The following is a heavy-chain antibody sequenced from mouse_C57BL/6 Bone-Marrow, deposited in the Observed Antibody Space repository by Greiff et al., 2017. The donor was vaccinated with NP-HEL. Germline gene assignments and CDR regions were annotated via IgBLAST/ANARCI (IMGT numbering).Heavy chain of an antibody. D-gene: IGHD1-1*01. CDR3: ARNSSTTVVAKGFAY. Sequence: VKLQESGAELMKPGASVKLSCTATGYTFTGYWIEWVKQRPGHGLEWIGEILPGSGHPNYNEKFKGKATFTAGTSSNTAYMQLSSLTTEDSAIYYCARNSSTTVVAKGFAYWGQGTLVTVSA. V-gene: IGHV1-9*01. CDR1: GYTFTGYW. CDR2: ILPGSGHP. J-gene: IGHJ3*01.